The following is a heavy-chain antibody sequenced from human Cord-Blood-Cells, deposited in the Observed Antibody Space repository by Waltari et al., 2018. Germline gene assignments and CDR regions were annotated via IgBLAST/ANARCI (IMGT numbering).Heavy chain of an antibody. CDR2: IKQDGSEK. CDR1: GFTFSSYW. D-gene: IGHD2-15*01. CDR3: ARGEDIKEAFDI. Sequence: EVQLVESGGGLVQPGGSLRLSCAASGFTFSSYWRSWVRQAPGKGLEWVANIKQDGSEKYYVDSVKGRFTISRDNAKNSLYLQMNSLRAEDTAVYYCARGEDIKEAFDIWGQGTMVTVSS. J-gene: IGHJ3*02. V-gene: IGHV3-7*04.